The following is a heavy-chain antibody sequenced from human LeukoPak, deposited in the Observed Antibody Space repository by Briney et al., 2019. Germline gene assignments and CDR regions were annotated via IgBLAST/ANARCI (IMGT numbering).Heavy chain of an antibody. CDR1: GGSFSGYY. Sequence: SETLSLTCAVYGGSFSGYYWSWIRQPPGKGLEWIGEINHSGSTNYNPSLKSRVTISVDTSKNQFSLKLSSVTAADTAVYYCARSPSSGYFFDYWGQGTLVTISS. CDR2: INHSGST. CDR3: ARSPSSGYFFDY. J-gene: IGHJ4*02. V-gene: IGHV4-34*01. D-gene: IGHD3-22*01.